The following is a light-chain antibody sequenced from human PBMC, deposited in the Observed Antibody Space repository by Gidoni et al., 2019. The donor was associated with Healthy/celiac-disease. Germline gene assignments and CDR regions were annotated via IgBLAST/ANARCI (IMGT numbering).Light chain of an antibody. CDR1: QSVSSY. J-gene: IGKJ2*01. Sequence: EIVLTQSSATLSLSPGESATLPCRASQSVSSYLAWYQQKTGQAPRLLIYDASNRSTGIPARFSGSGSGTDFTLTISSLEPEDFAVYYCQQRSNWPRYTFGQGTKLEIK. V-gene: IGKV3-11*01. CDR3: QQRSNWPRYT. CDR2: DAS.